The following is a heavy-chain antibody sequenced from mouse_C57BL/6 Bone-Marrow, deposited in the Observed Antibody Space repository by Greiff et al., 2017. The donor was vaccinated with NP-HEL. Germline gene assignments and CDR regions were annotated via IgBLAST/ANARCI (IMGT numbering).Heavy chain of an antibody. CDR2: IDPENGDT. J-gene: IGHJ1*03. Sequence: VQLQQSGAELVRPGASVKLSCTASGFNIKDDYMHWVKQRPEQGLEWIGWIDPENGDTEYASKFQGKATITADTSSNTAYLQRSSLTSEDTAVYYCTWIYYGNYDWYFDVWGTGTTVTVSS. CDR3: TWIYYGNYDWYFDV. CDR1: GFNIKDDY. V-gene: IGHV14-4*01. D-gene: IGHD2-1*01.